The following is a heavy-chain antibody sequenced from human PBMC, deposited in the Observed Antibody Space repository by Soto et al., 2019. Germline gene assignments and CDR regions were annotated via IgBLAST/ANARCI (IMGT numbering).Heavy chain of an antibody. D-gene: IGHD2-8*02. CDR3: AKSTGGTANGLDV. V-gene: IGHV3-9*01. CDR1: GFSFGDYA. CDR2: ISWKSASI. J-gene: IGHJ6*02. Sequence: EVQLVESRGDLVQPGRSLRLSCAASGFSFGDYAMHWVRQAPGKGLEWVSGISWKSASIGYADSVKGRFTISRDNAKKSLYLQMNNLRAEDTALYYCAKSTGGTANGLDVWGQGTAVTVSS.